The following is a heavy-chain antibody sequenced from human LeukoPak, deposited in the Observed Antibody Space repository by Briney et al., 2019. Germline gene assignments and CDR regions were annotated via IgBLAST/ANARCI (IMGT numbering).Heavy chain of an antibody. CDR2: ISYDGSNK. J-gene: IGHJ4*02. CDR3: ARDSAHSSSWYEFDY. V-gene: IGHV3-30-3*01. CDR1: GFTFSSYA. D-gene: IGHD6-13*01. Sequence: GGSLRPSCAASGFTFSSYAMHWVRQAPGKGLEWVAIISYDGSNKYYADSVKGRFTISRDNSKNTLYLQMNSLRAEDTAVYYCARDSAHSSSWYEFDYWGQGTLVTVSS.